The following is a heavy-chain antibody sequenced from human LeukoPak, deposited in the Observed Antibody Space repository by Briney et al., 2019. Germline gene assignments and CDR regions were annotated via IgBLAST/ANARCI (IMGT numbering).Heavy chain of an antibody. V-gene: IGHV3-23*01. CDR3: ARDAVDTANAV. CDR2: ISASGGST. D-gene: IGHD5-18*01. CDR1: GFTFSSSA. Sequence: GGSLRLSCAASGFTFSSSAMSWVRQVPGKGLEWVSGISASGGSTYYADSVRGRFTISRDNAKNTLYLQMNSLRAEDTAVYYRARDAVDTANAVWGQGTTVTVSS. J-gene: IGHJ6*02.